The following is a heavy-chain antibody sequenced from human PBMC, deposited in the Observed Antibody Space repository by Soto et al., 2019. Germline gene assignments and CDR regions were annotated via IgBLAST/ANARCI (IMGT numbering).Heavy chain of an antibody. V-gene: IGHV4-39*01. J-gene: IGHJ6*02. Sequence: SETLALTCTVSGGPISSDSYYWGWIRQPPGKELEWIGSIYYSGSTYYNPSLKSRVTISVDTSKNQFALKLSSVTAADTAVYYGAGARIAVAGTLALYYGMDVWGQGTTVTVSS. CDR2: IYYSGST. CDR1: GGPISSDSYY. D-gene: IGHD6-19*01. CDR3: AGARIAVAGTLALYYGMDV.